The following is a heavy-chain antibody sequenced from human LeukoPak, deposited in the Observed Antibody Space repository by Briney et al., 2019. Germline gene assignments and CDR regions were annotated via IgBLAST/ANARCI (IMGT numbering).Heavy chain of an antibody. J-gene: IGHJ4*02. V-gene: IGHV3-30*09. Sequence: GGSLRLSCVVSGFTFSSYAMHWVRQAPGKGLEWVADISPDGNEYYAASVKGRFAISRDNSKNTVHLQMNSLRAEDAAMYYCARGPLYGGSYQLDYWGQGTLVIVSS. D-gene: IGHD1-26*01. CDR2: ISPDGNE. CDR3: ARGPLYGGSYQLDY. CDR1: GFTFSSYA.